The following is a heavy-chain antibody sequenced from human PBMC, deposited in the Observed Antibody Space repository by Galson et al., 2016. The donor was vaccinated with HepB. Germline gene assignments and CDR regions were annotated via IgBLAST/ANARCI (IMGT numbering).Heavy chain of an antibody. D-gene: IGHD3-16*01. CDR1: GFTFRSYW. V-gene: IGHV3-74*01. CDR2: INSDGSDT. CDR3: VRDGGVILAAGNDY. J-gene: IGHJ4*02. Sequence: SLRLSCAASGFTFRSYWMHWVRQAPGKGLVWVSHINSDGSDTSYADSVKGRVSISRDNAKNTLYLQMNRLRAEDTAVYYCVRDGGVILAAGNDYWGQGTLVTVSS.